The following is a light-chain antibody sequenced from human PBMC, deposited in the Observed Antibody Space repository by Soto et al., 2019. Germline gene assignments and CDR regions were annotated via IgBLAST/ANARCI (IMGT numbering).Light chain of an antibody. Sequence: EILMTQSPATLSVSPGDRATLSCRASQNVSSNLAWYQQKPGQAPRLLIYGASTRSTGIPARFSGSGSGTAFTLTISSLQSADVAVYYYQQYNNWPPYTFGQGTKVEIK. CDR2: GAS. J-gene: IGKJ1*01. V-gene: IGKV3-15*01. CDR3: QQYNNWPPYT. CDR1: QNVSSN.